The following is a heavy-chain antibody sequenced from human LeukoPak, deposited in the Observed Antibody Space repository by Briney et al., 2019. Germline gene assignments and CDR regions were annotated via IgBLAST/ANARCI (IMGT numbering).Heavy chain of an antibody. V-gene: IGHV1-2*02. D-gene: IGHD3-9*01. CDR1: GYTFTGYY. J-gene: IGHJ5*02. CDR3: ARVHYDILTGGRWFDP. Sequence: ASVKVSCKASGYTFTGYYMHWGRQAPGQGLEWMGWINPNSGGTNYAQKFQGRVTMTRDTSISTAYMELSRLSSDDTAVYYCARVHYDILTGGRWFDPWGQGTLVTVSS. CDR2: INPNSGGT.